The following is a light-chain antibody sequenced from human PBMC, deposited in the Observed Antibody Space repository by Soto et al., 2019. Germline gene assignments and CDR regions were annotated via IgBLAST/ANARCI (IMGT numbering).Light chain of an antibody. CDR3: HQYNNWPPYT. CDR2: VAS. CDR1: QSVSSN. V-gene: IGKV3-15*01. J-gene: IGKJ2*01. Sequence: EIVVTQSPATLSVSPGERATLSCRASQSVSSNLAWYQQKPGQAPRLLIYVASTRATGIPATFSCSGSGTEFILSISILESEEFAVYYCHQYNNWPPYTFGQGTKLEIK.